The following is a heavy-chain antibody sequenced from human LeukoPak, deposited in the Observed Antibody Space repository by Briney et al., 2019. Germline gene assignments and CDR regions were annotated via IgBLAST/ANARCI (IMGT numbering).Heavy chain of an antibody. D-gene: IGHD2-2*01. CDR1: GYTFTSYG. J-gene: IGHJ6*04. CDR2: ISACNGNT. V-gene: IGHV1-18*04. CDR3: ARDAIVVVPAAIVGMDV. Sequence: ASVKVSCKASGYTFTSYGISWVRQAPGQGLEWMGWISACNGNTNYAQKLQGRVTMTTDTSTSTAYMELRSLRSDDTAVYYCARDAIVVVPAAIVGMDVWGKGTTVTVSS.